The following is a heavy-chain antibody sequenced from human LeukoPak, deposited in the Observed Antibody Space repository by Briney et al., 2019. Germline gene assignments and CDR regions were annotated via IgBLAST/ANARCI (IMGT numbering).Heavy chain of an antibody. CDR3: ARDSAMIVVVNLDY. CDR1: GFTFSSYA. D-gene: IGHD3-22*01. CDR2: ISYDGSKK. Sequence: GGSLRLSCAASGFTFSSYAMHWVRQAPGKGLEWVAVISYDGSKKYYADSVKGRFTISRDNSKNTLYLQMNSLRAEDTAVYYCARDSAMIVVVNLDYWGQGTLVTVSS. V-gene: IGHV3-30-3*01. J-gene: IGHJ4*02.